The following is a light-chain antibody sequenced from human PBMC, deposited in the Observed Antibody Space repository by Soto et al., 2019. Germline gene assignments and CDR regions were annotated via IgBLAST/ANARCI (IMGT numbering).Light chain of an antibody. J-gene: IGKJ1*01. CDR3: QQYNNWPRT. CDR2: GAS. CDR1: QSVSSN. Sequence: EIVMKQSPATLSVSPGERANLSCRASQSVSSNLAWYQQKPGQAPRLLIYGASTRATGIPARFSGSGSGTEFTLTISSLQSEDFAVYYCQQYNNWPRTFGQGT. V-gene: IGKV3-15*01.